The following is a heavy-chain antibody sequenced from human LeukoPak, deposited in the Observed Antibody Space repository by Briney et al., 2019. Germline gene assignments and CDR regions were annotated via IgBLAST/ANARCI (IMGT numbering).Heavy chain of an antibody. V-gene: IGHV3-7*01. CDR3: ARQRYHDS. Sequence: QPGGSLRLSCATSGFTFSSYWMSWVRQAPGKGLEWVANIKQDGSGKNYLDSVKGRFTISRDNAKNSLYLQMNSLRAEDTAVYYCARQRYHDSWGQGTLVTVSS. CDR2: IKQDGSGK. CDR1: GFTFSSYW. D-gene: IGHD2-2*01. J-gene: IGHJ4*02.